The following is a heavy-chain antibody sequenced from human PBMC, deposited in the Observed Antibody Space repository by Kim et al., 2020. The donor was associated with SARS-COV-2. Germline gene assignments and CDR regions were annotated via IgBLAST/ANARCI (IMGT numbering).Heavy chain of an antibody. J-gene: IGHJ4*02. CDR3: TTALVGWLVPEIDFDY. Sequence: GGSLRLSCAASGFTFSNAGMSWVRQAPGKGLEWVGRIKSKTDGGTTDYAAPVKGRFTISRDDSKNTLYLQMKSLKTEDTAVYYCTTALVGWLVPEIDFDYWGQGTLVTVSS. CDR1: GFTFSNAG. V-gene: IGHV3-15*01. D-gene: IGHD3-9*01. CDR2: IKSKTDGGTT.